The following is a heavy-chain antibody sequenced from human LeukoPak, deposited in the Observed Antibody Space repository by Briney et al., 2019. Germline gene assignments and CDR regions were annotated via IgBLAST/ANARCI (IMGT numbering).Heavy chain of an antibody. D-gene: IGHD1/OR15-1a*01. Sequence: SETLSLTCTVSGGSISSYYWSWIRQPPGKGLAWIGYIYYSGSTNYNPSLKSRVTISVDTSKNQFSLKLSSVTAADTAVYYCARGNKEYYFDYWGQGTLVTVSS. CDR1: GGSISSYY. CDR2: IYYSGST. CDR3: ARGNKEYYFDY. J-gene: IGHJ4*02. V-gene: IGHV4-59*01.